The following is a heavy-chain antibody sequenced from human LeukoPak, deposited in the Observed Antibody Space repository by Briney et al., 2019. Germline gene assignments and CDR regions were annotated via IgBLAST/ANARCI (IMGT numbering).Heavy chain of an antibody. D-gene: IGHD3-22*01. J-gene: IGHJ4*02. CDR2: ISYDGGNS. V-gene: IGHV3-30*18. CDR3: AKDGGGNHYYDSSGYHPAYFDY. Sequence: GGSLRLSCEASGFTFSSYGMHWVRQAPGKGLEWVAVISYDGGNSYYADSVKGRFTISRDNSKNTVSLQMNSLRVEDTALYYCAKDGGGNHYYDSSGYHPAYFDYWGQGTLVTVSS. CDR1: GFTFSSYG.